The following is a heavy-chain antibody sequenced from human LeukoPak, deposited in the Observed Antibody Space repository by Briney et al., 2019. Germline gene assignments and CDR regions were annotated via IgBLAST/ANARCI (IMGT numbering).Heavy chain of an antibody. V-gene: IGHV1-8*03. CDR2: MNPNSGST. J-gene: IGHJ4*02. D-gene: IGHD5-12*01. CDR1: GYTFTRYD. Sequence: SSVKVSCKASGYTFTRYDINWVRQATGRGLEWMGWMNPNSGSTGYAHKFQGRVTITRNTSISTAYMELSGLRSEDTAVYYCARGRSKGYPYYFEYWGQGILVTVAS. CDR3: ARGRSKGYPYYFEY.